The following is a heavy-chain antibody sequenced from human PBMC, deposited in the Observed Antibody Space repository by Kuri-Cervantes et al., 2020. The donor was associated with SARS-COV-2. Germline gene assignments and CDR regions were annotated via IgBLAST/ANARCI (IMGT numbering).Heavy chain of an antibody. CDR1: GFTVSSNY. Sequence: GESLKISCAASGFTVSSNYMSWVRQAPGKGLEWVSVIYSGGSTYYADSVKGRFTISRRNSKNTLYLQMNSLRAEDTAVYYCAKDPLYRGTYDLGKLDYWGQGTLVTVSS. D-gene: IGHD3-3*01. CDR3: AKDPLYRGTYDLGKLDY. J-gene: IGHJ4*02. CDR2: IYSGGST. V-gene: IGHV3-53*04.